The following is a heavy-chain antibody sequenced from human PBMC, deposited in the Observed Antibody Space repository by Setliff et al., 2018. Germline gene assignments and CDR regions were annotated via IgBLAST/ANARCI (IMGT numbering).Heavy chain of an antibody. Sequence: SVKVSCKASGGTFSDYGISWVRQAPGQGLEWMGGTIPIFGTTDYAQKFQGRVTIITDESTSTAFMQLSSLRSEDTAVYYYVREGVDSRSSTDYRYYMDVWGKGTTVTVSS. J-gene: IGHJ6*03. D-gene: IGHD3-22*01. CDR2: TIPIFGTT. CDR3: VREGVDSRSSTDYRYYMDV. V-gene: IGHV1-69*05. CDR1: GGTFSDYG.